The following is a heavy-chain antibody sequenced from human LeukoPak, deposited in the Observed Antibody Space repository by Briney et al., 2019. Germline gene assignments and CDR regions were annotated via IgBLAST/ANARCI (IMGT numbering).Heavy chain of an antibody. CDR3: ARAPPQRDYGDYLGWFDP. CDR2: IYYSGST. V-gene: IGHV4-31*03. Sequence: SETLSLTCTVSGGSISSGGYYWSRIRQHPGKGLEWIGYIYYSGSTYYNPSLKSRVTISVDTSKNQFSLKLSSVTAADTAVYYCARAPPQRDYGDYLGWFDPWGQGTLVTVSS. CDR1: GGSISSGGYY. J-gene: IGHJ5*02. D-gene: IGHD4-17*01.